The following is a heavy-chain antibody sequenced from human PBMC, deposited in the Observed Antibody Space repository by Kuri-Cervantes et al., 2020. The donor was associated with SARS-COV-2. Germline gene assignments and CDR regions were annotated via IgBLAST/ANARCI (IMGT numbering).Heavy chain of an antibody. CDR1: GGSISNSNW. D-gene: IGHD6-19*01. J-gene: IGHJ6*02. CDR2: IYHSGST. V-gene: IGHV4-4*02. Sequence: GSLRLSCAVSGGSISNSNWWSWVRQPPGKGLEWIGEIYHSGSTNYNPSLKSRVTISVDKSKNQFPLKLSSVTAADTAVYYCAREGIAVAGHYYGMDVWGQGTTVTVSS. CDR3: AREGIAVAGHYYGMDV.